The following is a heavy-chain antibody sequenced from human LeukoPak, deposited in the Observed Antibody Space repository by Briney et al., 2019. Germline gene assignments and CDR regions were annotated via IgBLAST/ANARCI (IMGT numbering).Heavy chain of an antibody. V-gene: IGHV1-3*01. D-gene: IGHD6-19*01. J-gene: IGHJ6*02. CDR3: ARGDLAVAGPRNYYYYGMDV. CDR2: INAGNGNT. CDR1: GYTFTSYA. Sequence: GASVKVSCKASGYTFTSYAMHWVRQAPGQRLEWMGWINAGNGNTKYSQKFQGRVTITRDTSASTAYMELSSLRSEDTAVYYCARGDLAVAGPRNYYYYGMDVWGQGTTVTVSS.